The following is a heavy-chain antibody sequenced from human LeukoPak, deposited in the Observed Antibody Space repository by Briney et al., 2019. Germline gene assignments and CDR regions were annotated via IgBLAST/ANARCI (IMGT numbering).Heavy chain of an antibody. D-gene: IGHD3-3*01. Sequence: SETLPLTCTVSGGSISSSSYYWGWIRQPPGKGLEWIGSIYYSGSTYYNPSLKSRVTISVDTSKNQFSLKLSSVTAADTAVYYCARGSGFTLYYFDYWGQGTLVTVSS. J-gene: IGHJ4*02. CDR1: GGSISSSSYY. CDR2: IYYSGST. V-gene: IGHV4-39*01. CDR3: ARGSGFTLYYFDY.